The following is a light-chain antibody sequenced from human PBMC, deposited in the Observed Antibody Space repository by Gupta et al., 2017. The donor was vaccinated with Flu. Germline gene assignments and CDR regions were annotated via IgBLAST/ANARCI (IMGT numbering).Light chain of an antibody. CDR1: SIGSYNY. CDR3: CSYAGSYTFWL. V-gene: IGLV2-11*01. J-gene: IGLJ3*02. CDR2: DVN. Sequence: QSALTQPRSVSGSPGQSVTISSPGTSIGSYNYVSWYQQHPVTAPKLMIYDVNKWPSRVPDRFSGSKSDNTASLTISGLQAEDEADYYCCSYAGSYTFWLFGGGTTLTVL.